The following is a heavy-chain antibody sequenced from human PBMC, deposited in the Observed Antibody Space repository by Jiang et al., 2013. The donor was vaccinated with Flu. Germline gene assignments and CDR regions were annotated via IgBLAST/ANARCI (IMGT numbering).Heavy chain of an antibody. CDR3: ARDREYYGSGSYSGAFDI. CDR2: INPNSGGT. D-gene: IGHD3-10*01. Sequence: PGASVKVSCKASGYTFTGYYMHWVRQAPGQGLEWMGWINPNSGGTNYAQKFQGWVTMTRDTSISTAYMELSRLRSDDTAVYYCARDREYYGSGSYSGAFDIWGQGTMVTVSS. CDR1: GYTFTGYY. J-gene: IGHJ3*02. V-gene: IGHV1-2*04.